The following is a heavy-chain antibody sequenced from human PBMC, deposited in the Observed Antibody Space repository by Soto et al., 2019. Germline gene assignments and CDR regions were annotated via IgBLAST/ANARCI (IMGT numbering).Heavy chain of an antibody. CDR3: ARDTSYGDGYNPYYFEY. CDR1: GFTFSSYW. D-gene: IGHD5-12*01. J-gene: IGHJ4*02. V-gene: IGHV3-7*01. CDR2: IKQDGSEK. Sequence: GGSLRLSCAASGFTFSSYWMSWVRQAPGKGLEWVANIKQDGSEKYYVDSVKGRFTISRDNAKNSLYLQMNSLRAEDTAVYYCARDTSYGDGYNPYYFEYWGQGTLVTVSS.